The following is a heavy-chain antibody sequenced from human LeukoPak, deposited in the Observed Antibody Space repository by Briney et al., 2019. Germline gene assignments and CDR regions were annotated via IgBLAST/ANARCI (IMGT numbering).Heavy chain of an antibody. CDR2: ISTSATAI. CDR3: ARSGTRLTPYVEGADY. Sequence: PGGSLRLSCAASGFTFRDYYMNWLRQAPGRGLEWVSYISTSATAIYYADSVKGRFTVSRDNAKNSLYLQMNSLRAEDTALYYCARSGTRLTPYVEGADYWGQGTLVSVSS. CDR1: GFTFRDYY. V-gene: IGHV3-11*01. J-gene: IGHJ4*02. D-gene: IGHD4-17*01.